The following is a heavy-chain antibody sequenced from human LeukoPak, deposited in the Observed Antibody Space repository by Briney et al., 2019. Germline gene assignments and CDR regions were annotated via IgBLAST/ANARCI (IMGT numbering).Heavy chain of an antibody. D-gene: IGHD1-1*01. Sequence: GESLKISCKASGYTFTTYWIGWVRQMPGKGLEWMGIIYPADSDTRYSPSLQGQVTISADKSITTAYLQWSSLKASDTAIYYCARQYGTYFDYWGQGTLVTVSS. J-gene: IGHJ4*02. CDR3: ARQYGTYFDY. CDR1: GYTFTTYW. V-gene: IGHV5-51*01. CDR2: IYPADSDT.